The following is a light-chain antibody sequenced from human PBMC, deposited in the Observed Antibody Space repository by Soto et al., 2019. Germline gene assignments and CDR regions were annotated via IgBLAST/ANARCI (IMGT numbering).Light chain of an antibody. CDR1: QSVSSNY. Sequence: EIVLTQSPGTLSLSPGERATLSCRASQSVSSNYLAWYQQKPGQAPRLLIYGASSRATGIPDRFSGSGSGTGFTLTISRLEPEDFAVYYCQQYGSSPFTFGGGTKVEIK. J-gene: IGKJ4*01. V-gene: IGKV3-20*01. CDR3: QQYGSSPFT. CDR2: GAS.